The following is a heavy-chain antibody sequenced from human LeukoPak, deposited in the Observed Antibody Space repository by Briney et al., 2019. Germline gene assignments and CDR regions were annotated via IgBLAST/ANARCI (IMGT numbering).Heavy chain of an antibody. D-gene: IGHD2-2*01. V-gene: IGHV4-31*03. J-gene: IGHJ3*02. CDR2: IYYSGST. Sequence: PSETLSLTCTVSGGSISSGGYYWSWIRQHPGKGLEWIGYIYYSGSTYYNPSLKSRVTISVDTSKNQFSLKLSSVTAADTAVYYCASTIVVVPAAVEGAFDIWGQGTMVTVSS. CDR3: ASTIVVVPAAVEGAFDI. CDR1: GGSISSGGYY.